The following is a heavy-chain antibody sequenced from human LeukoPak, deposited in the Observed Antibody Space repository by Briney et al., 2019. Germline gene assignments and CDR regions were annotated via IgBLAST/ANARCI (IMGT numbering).Heavy chain of an antibody. CDR3: ARDRYSSSSGIEY. D-gene: IGHD6-6*01. J-gene: IGHJ4*02. CDR2: IWYDGSNI. Sequence: PGGSLRLSCAASGFTFSSYGMHWVRQAPGKGLEGVAVIWYDGSNIYYADSVKGRFTTSRDNSKNTLYLQMNSLRVEDTAVYYCARDRYSSSSGIEYWGQGTLVSVSS. CDR1: GFTFSSYG. V-gene: IGHV3-33*01.